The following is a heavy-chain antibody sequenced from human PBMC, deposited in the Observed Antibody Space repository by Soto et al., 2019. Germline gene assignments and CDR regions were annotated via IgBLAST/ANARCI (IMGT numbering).Heavy chain of an antibody. CDR1: GGSFSDYF. J-gene: IGHJ6*02. CDR3: VATTMADYYGMDV. Sequence: QVQLQQWGAGLLKPSETLSLTCAVYGGSFSDYFWSWIRQPPGKGLEWIGEINHSGTTNYNPSLKSRVTISLDTSKNHFSLNLTSVTAADTAVYYSVATTMADYYGMDVWGQGTTVTASS. CDR2: INHSGTT. D-gene: IGHD5-12*01. V-gene: IGHV4-34*01.